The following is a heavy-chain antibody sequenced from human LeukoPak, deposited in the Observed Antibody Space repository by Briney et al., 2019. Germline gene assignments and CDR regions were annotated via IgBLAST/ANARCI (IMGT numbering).Heavy chain of an antibody. CDR1: GYTFTSYA. CDR2: INAGNGNT. D-gene: IGHD3-3*01. Sequence: GASVKVSCKASGYTFTSYAMHWVRQAPGQRLEWMGWINAGNGNTKYSQKFQGRVTMTRDTSTSTVYMELSSLRSEDTAVYYCARAPGDPRITIFGVAIGTGYYYYMDVWGKGTTVTVSS. V-gene: IGHV1-3*01. J-gene: IGHJ6*03. CDR3: ARAPGDPRITIFGVAIGTGYYYYMDV.